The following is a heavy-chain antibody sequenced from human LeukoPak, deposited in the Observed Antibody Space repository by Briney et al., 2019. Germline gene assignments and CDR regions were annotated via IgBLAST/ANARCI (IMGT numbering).Heavy chain of an antibody. CDR2: INHSGST. CDR3: ASDSPLWNQYYYGMDV. J-gene: IGHJ6*02. V-gene: IGHV4-34*01. Sequence: SETLSLTCAVYGGSFSGYYWSWIRQPPGNGLEWIGEINHSGSTNYNPSLKSRVTISVDTSKNQFSLKLSSVTAADTAVYYCASDSPLWNQYYYGMDVWGQGTTVTVSS. D-gene: IGHD3-22*01. CDR1: GGSFSGYY.